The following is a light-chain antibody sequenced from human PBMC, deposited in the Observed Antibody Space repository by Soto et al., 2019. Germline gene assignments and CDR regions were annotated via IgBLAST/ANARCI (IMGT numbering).Light chain of an antibody. Sequence: DIQLTQSPSSLSASVGDSVTFTCRASQGISSYLNWYQQKPGKAPNLLIYAASSLQSGVPSRFSGSGSGTDFIFTISSLQPEDFATYYCQQSYSTPWTFGQGTKVEIK. J-gene: IGKJ1*01. CDR2: AAS. CDR3: QQSYSTPWT. CDR1: QGISSY. V-gene: IGKV1-39*01.